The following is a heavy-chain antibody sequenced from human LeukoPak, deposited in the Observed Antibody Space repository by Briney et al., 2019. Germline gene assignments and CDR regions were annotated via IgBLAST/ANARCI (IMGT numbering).Heavy chain of an antibody. CDR2: ISTSSTYI. D-gene: IGHD5-18*01. V-gene: IGHV3-21*01. CDR3: GRAGTQLWVPAFDY. J-gene: IGHJ4*02. CDR1: GVTFSSYS. Sequence: GGSLRLSCAASGVTFSSYSMNWVRQAPGKGLEWVSSISTSSTYIYYADSVKGRFTISRDNAKNSLYLQMNSLRVEDTAVYYCGRAGTQLWVPAFDYWGQGTLVTVSS.